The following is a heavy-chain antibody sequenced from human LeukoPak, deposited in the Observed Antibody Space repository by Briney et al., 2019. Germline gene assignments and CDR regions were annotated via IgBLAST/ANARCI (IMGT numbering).Heavy chain of an antibody. V-gene: IGHV3-11*06. CDR2: ISSSSSYT. CDR1: GFTFSDYY. J-gene: IGHJ4*02. Sequence: GGSLRLSCAASGFTFSDYYMSWIRQAPGKGLEWVSYISSSSSYTNYADSVKGRFTISRDNAKNSLYLQMNSLRAEDTAVYYCAREYSSGWYSPFHFDYWGQGTLVTVSS. D-gene: IGHD6-19*01. CDR3: AREYSSGWYSPFHFDY.